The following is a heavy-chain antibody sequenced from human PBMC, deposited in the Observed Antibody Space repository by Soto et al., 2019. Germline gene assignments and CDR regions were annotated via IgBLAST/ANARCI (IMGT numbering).Heavy chain of an antibody. V-gene: IGHV4-31*03. D-gene: IGHD3-22*01. CDR2: IYYSGST. CDR1: GGSISSGGYY. Sequence: SETLSLTCTVSGGSISSGGYYWSWIRQHPGKGLEWIGYIYYSGSTYYNPSLKSRVTISVDTSKNQFSLKLNSVTAADTAVYYCARGVNYYDSSGSPWFDPWGQGALVTVSS. CDR3: ARGVNYYDSSGSPWFDP. J-gene: IGHJ5*02.